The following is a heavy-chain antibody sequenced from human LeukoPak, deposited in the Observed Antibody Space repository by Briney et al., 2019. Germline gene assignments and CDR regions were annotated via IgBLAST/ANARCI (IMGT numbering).Heavy chain of an antibody. V-gene: IGHV1-8*01. J-gene: IGHJ6*02. CDR1: GYTFTSYD. D-gene: IGHD5-24*01. Sequence: ASVKVSCKASGYTFTSYDINWVRQATGQGREWMGWMNPNGGNTGYAQKFQGRVTMTRNTSISTAYMELSSLRSEDTAVYYCARGIDGWYYYYYGMDVWGQGTTVTVSS. CDR2: MNPNGGNT. CDR3: ARGIDGWYYYYYGMDV.